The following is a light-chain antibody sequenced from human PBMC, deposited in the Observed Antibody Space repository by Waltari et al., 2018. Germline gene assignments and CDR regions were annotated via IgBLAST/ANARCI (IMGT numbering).Light chain of an antibody. V-gene: IGKV3-11*01. CDR1: QTISSY. Sequence: EIVLTQSPATLSLSPGERATLSCKASQTISSYLAWYQHKLGQSPRLLIYDASNRATGSPSRFSGSGSGTDFTLTISSLEPEDFAVYYCQQRSKWPPTFGGGTKVEIK. CDR2: DAS. CDR3: QQRSKWPPT. J-gene: IGKJ4*01.